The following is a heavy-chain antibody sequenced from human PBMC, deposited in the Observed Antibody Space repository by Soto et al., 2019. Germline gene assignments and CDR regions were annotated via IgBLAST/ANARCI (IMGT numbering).Heavy chain of an antibody. CDR1: GFIYRSCP. J-gene: IGHJ3*02. CDR3: ARVDLKESSAKHALDM. Sequence: PWGSVRLCGAASGFIYRSCPRHLVRQTPDKGLEWVAVISYDGSNKYYAESVKGRFTISRDNAKHTLYLQLNSLRDEDTAENNSARVDLKESSAKHALDMWGHGTMVPVS. CDR2: ISYDGSNK. D-gene: IGHD2-15*01. V-gene: IGHV3-30-3*01.